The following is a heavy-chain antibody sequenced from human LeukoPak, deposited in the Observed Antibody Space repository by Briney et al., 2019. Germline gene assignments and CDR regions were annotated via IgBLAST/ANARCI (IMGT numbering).Heavy chain of an antibody. J-gene: IGHJ3*02. CDR3: ARGAANCGGDCFSTWYAFDI. Sequence: GGSLRLSCVWSGLSVRSNYMTWVRQATGKGLEWVSLIYAVGTTDYADSAKDRFTISRDSCKNTLYLQMKHLRAEDAAVYHCARGAANCGGDCFSTWYAFDIWGPGTMVTVSS. CDR1: GLSVRSNY. CDR2: IYAVGTT. D-gene: IGHD2-21*02. V-gene: IGHV3-66*01.